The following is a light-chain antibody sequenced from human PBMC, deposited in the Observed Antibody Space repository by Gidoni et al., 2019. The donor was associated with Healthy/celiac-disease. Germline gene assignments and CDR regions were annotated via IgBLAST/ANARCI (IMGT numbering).Light chain of an antibody. CDR1: SSYVGGYNY. Sequence: QSALTQPDSVSGSPGQSITISCTGTSSYVGGYNYVSWYQKHPGKAPKLMIYEVSNRPSGVSKRFSVSKSGNTASLTISGLQAEDEADYYCSSYTSSSTPCVFGGGTKLTVL. V-gene: IGLV2-14*01. CDR2: EVS. J-gene: IGLJ3*02. CDR3: SSYTSSSTPCV.